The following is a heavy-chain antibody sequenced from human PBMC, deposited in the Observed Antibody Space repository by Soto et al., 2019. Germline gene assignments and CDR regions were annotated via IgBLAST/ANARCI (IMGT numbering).Heavy chain of an antibody. CDR1: GGYIISGGYY. J-gene: IGHJ4*02. CDR2: IYYSGST. D-gene: IGHD1-1*01. CDR3: ARVQAGTIDY. V-gene: IGHV4-61*08. Sequence: LETLSLTGTFSGGYIISGGYYWSWIRQHPGKGLEWIGNIYYSGSTNYNPSLKSRVTISVDTSKNQFSLKLSSVTAADTAVYYCARVQAGTIDYWGQGAPVTVSS.